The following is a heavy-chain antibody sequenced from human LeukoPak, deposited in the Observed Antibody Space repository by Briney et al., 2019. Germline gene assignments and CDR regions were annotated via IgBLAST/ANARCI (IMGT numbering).Heavy chain of an antibody. J-gene: IGHJ4*02. CDR1: GGSFSGYY. CDR2: INHSGST. V-gene: IGHV4-34*01. CDR3: ARGDYLDY. Sequence: SETLSLTCAVYGGSFSGYYWSWIRQPPGKGLEWIGEINHSGSTNYNPSLKSRVTISVDTSKNQFSLKLSSVTAVDTAVYYCARGDYLDYWGQGTLVTVSS.